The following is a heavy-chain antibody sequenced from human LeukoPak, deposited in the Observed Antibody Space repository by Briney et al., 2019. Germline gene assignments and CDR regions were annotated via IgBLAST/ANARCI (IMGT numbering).Heavy chain of an antibody. CDR3: AKGGGYATSRGEIDP. D-gene: IGHD2-15*01. Sequence: GGSLRLSCAASGFTFDDYTMHWVRQAPGKGLEWVSLISWDGGSTYYADSVKGRFTISRDNSKNSLYLQMNSLRTEDTALYYCAKGGGYATSRGEIDPWGQGTLVTVSS. CDR1: GFTFDDYT. CDR2: ISWDGGST. J-gene: IGHJ5*02. V-gene: IGHV3-43*01.